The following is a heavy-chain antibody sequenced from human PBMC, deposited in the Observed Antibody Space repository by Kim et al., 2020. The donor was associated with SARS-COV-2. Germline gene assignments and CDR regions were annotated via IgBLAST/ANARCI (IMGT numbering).Heavy chain of an antibody. Sequence: GGSLRLSCAASGFTFSSYGMHWVRQAPGKGLEWVAVIWYDGSNKYYADSVKGRFTISRDNSKNTLYLQMNSLRAEDTAVYYCAKDVGKLMVRGVIDYWGQGTLVTVSS. CDR2: IWYDGSNK. CDR3: AKDVGKLMVRGVIDY. CDR1: GFTFSSYG. D-gene: IGHD3-10*01. J-gene: IGHJ4*02. V-gene: IGHV3-33*06.